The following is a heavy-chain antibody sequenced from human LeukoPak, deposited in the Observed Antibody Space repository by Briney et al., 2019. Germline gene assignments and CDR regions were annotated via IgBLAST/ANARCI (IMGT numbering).Heavy chain of an antibody. Sequence: GGSLRLSCAASGFTFSSYWMHWVRHAPGKGLVWVSRITSDGSSTSYADSVKGRFTISRDNAKNTLYLQMNSLRAEDTAVYYCARSGYPGAFDYWGQGTLVTVSS. J-gene: IGHJ4*02. V-gene: IGHV3-74*01. D-gene: IGHD3-22*01. CDR3: ARSGYPGAFDY. CDR2: ITSDGSST. CDR1: GFTFSSYW.